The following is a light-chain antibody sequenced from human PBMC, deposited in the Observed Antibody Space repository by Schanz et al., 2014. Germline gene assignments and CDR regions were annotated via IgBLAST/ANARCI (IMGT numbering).Light chain of an antibody. V-gene: IGLV2-23*01. CDR3: SSYAGSTNLR. CDR2: EGS. J-gene: IGLJ3*02. Sequence: QSALTQPASVSGSPGQSITISCTGTSSDVGSYNLVSWYQQHPGKAPKLMIYEGSKRPSGVSNRFSGSKSGNTASLTISGLQAEDEADYYCSSYAGSTNLRFGGGTKLTVL. CDR1: SSDVGSYNL.